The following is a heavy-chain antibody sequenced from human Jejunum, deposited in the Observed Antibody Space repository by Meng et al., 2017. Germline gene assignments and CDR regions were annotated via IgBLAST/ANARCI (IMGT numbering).Heavy chain of an antibody. CDR2: IKRRDDVGAT. Sequence: GGSLRLSCAASGLTLKNVWMSWVRQAPGKGLEWVGRIKRRDDVGATEYAAPVKGRFTISTDDSKNALCLQMNSLKTEDTDVYYCTTRAYRYGASMDVWGQGTTVTVSS. CDR3: TTRAYRYGASMDV. D-gene: IGHD5-18*01. V-gene: IGHV3-15*01. J-gene: IGHJ6*02. CDR1: GLTLKNVW.